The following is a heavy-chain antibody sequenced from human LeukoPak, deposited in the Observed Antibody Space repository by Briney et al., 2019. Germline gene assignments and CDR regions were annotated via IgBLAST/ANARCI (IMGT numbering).Heavy chain of an antibody. J-gene: IGHJ3*02. Sequence: PGRSLRLSCAASGFTFSSYGMHWVRQAPGKGLEWVAVISHDGSNKYYADSVKGRFTISRDNSKNTLYLQMNSLRAEDTAVYYCTTGGPGVAPDALDIWGQGTMVTVSS. V-gene: IGHV3-30*03. CDR2: ISHDGSNK. D-gene: IGHD3-3*01. CDR3: TTGGPGVAPDALDI. CDR1: GFTFSSYG.